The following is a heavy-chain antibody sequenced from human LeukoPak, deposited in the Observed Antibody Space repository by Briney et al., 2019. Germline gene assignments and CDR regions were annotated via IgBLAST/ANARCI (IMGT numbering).Heavy chain of an antibody. CDR1: DRPISSYY. CDR2: VYYCEYT. J-gene: IGHJ4*02. D-gene: IGHD1-26*01. Sequence: KTSDTLSLPCGVSDRPISSYYWKWIRQPPGKGLEGIGFVYYCEYTHYNPSLKSRATISLDTSKNQFSLKLSSVTAADTAVYYSARGGSGSDDVGYYFDSWGQGTLVTVSS. CDR3: ARGGSGSDDVGYYFDS. V-gene: IGHV4-59*07.